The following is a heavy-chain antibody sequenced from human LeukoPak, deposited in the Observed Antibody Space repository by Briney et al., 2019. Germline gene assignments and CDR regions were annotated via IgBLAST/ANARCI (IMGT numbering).Heavy chain of an antibody. CDR2: INPNSGGT. D-gene: IGHD6-13*01. Sequence: ASVKVSCKASGYTFTSYGISWVRQAPGQGLEWMGWINPNSGGTNYAQKFQGRVTMTRDTSISTAYMELSRLRSDDTAVYYCARELHLAAAGTLEYFQHWGQGTLVTVSS. CDR1: GYTFTSYG. J-gene: IGHJ1*01. V-gene: IGHV1-2*02. CDR3: ARELHLAAAGTLEYFQH.